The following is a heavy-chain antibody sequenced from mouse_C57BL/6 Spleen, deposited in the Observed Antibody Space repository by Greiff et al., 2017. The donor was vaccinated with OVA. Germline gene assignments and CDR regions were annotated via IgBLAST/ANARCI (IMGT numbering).Heavy chain of an antibody. CDR2: INYDGSST. CDR3: ARRSDSSGYSFDY. CDR1: GFTFSDYY. D-gene: IGHD3-2*02. Sequence: EVQRVESEGGLVQPGSSMKLSCTASGFTFSDYYMAWVRQVPEKGLEWVANINYDGSSTYYLDSLKSRFIISRDNAKNILYLQMSSLKSEDTATYYCARRSDSSGYSFDYWGQGTTLTVSS. J-gene: IGHJ2*01. V-gene: IGHV5-16*02.